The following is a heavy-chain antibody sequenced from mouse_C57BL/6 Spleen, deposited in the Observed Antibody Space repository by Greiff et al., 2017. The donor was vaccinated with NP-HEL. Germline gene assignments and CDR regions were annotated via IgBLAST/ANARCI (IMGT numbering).Heavy chain of an antibody. CDR3: ARGKVYYGRSNYYAMDY. V-gene: IGHV1-52*01. CDR1: GYTFASYW. J-gene: IGHJ4*01. Sequence: QVQLQQPGAELVRPGSSVKLSCKASGYTFASYWMHWVKQRPIQGLEWIGNIDPSDSETHYNQKFKDKATLTVDKSSSTAYMQLSSLTSEDSAVYYCARGKVYYGRSNYYAMDYGVKEPQSPSPQ. CDR2: IDPSDSET. D-gene: IGHD2-1*01.